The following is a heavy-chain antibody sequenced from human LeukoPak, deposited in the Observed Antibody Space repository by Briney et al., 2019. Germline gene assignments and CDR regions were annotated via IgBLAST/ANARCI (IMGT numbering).Heavy chain of an antibody. V-gene: IGHV4-59*01. Sequence: SETLSLTCTVSGGSISNYYWSWIRQPPGKGLEWVGFFSHSGSTNYNPSLKSRVIISVDTSKNQLSLKLSSVTAADTAVYYCARSFLTTVVTPGAFDIWGQGTMVTVSS. D-gene: IGHD4-23*01. CDR1: GGSISNYY. CDR3: ARSFLTTVVTPGAFDI. CDR2: FSHSGST. J-gene: IGHJ3*02.